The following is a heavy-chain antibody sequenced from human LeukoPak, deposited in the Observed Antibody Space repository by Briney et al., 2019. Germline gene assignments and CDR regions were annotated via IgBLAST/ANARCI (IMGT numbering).Heavy chain of an antibody. D-gene: IGHD5-18*01. CDR3: ARDGEVASSYGYYYYYMDV. CDR1: GYTFTTYY. CDR2: ITPSGGST. J-gene: IGHJ6*03. Sequence: ASVKVSCKASGYTFTTYYMHWARQAPGQGLEWMGIITPSGGSTSYAQKFQGRVTMTRDTSTSTVYMELSSLRSEDTAVYYCARDGEVASSYGYYYYYMDVWGKGTMVTVSS. V-gene: IGHV1-46*01.